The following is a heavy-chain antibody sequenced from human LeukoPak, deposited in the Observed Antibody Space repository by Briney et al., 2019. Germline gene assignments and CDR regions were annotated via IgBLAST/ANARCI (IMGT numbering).Heavy chain of an antibody. Sequence: GASVKVSCKASGYTFTGYYMHWVRQAPGQGLEWMGWINPNSGNTGYAQKFQGRVTITRNTSISTAYMELSSLRSEDTAVYYCARIKVAGGYYYYMDVWGKGTTVTVSS. CDR3: ARIKVAGGYYYYMDV. J-gene: IGHJ6*03. CDR2: INPNSGNT. CDR1: GYTFTGYY. V-gene: IGHV1-8*03. D-gene: IGHD6-19*01.